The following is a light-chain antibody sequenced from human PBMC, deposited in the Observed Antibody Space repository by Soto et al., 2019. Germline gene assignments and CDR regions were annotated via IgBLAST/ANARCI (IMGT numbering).Light chain of an antibody. V-gene: IGKV1-6*01. J-gene: IGKJ5*01. CDR3: LQDNNYPIT. CDR2: GAS. CDR1: QGIRND. Sequence: AIEMTQSPSSLSASVGDRVTITCRASQGIRNDLGWYQQKPGKAPKLLIYGASRLQSGDPSRFGGSGSGTDFTLTISSLQPEDFATYYCLQDNNYPITFGQGTRLEIK.